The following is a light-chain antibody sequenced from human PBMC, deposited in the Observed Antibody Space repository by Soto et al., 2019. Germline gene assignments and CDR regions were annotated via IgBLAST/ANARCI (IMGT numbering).Light chain of an antibody. J-gene: IGLJ1*01. CDR2: SNN. CDR3: AAWDDSLNGYV. CDR1: SXNIGSNT. V-gene: IGLV1-44*01. Sequence: QSVLTQPPSASGTPGQRVTIYSSGSSXNIGSNTVTWYQQPPGSAPKLLIYSNNQRPSGVPDRFSGSKSGTSASLAISGLQSDDEADYYCAAWDDSLNGYVFGSGTKVTVL.